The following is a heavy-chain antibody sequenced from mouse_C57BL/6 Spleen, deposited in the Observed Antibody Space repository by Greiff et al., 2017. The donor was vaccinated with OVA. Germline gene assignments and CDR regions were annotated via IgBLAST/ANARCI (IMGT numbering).Heavy chain of an antibody. CDR1: GFSLTSYG. D-gene: IGHD1-1*01. CDR2: IWRGGST. CDR3: AKTPITTVVDYYAMDY. J-gene: IGHJ4*01. Sequence: VMLVESGPGLVQPSQSLSITCTVSGFSLTSYGVHWVRQSPGKGLEWLGVIWRGGSTDYNAAFMSRLSITKDNSKSQVFFKMNSLQADDTAIYYCAKTPITTVVDYYAMDYWGQGTSVTVSS. V-gene: IGHV2-5*01.